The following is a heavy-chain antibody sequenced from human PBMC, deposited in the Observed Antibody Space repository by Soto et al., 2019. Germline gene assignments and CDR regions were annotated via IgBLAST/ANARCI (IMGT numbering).Heavy chain of an antibody. CDR1: GGSIRSGDYY. D-gene: IGHD3-10*01. V-gene: IGHV4-30-4*01. J-gene: IGHJ4*02. CDR3: ASRKSSPYFDY. CDR2: IYYSGST. Sequence: PSETLSLTSPFSGGSIRSGDYYWSWIRQPPGKGLEWIGNIYYSGSTYYNPSLKSRVTISVDTSKNQFSLKLSSVTAADTAVYYCASRKSSPYFDYWGQGTLVTVSS.